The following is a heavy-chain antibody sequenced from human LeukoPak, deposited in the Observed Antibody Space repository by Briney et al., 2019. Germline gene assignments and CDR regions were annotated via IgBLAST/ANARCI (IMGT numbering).Heavy chain of an antibody. V-gene: IGHV5-51*01. Sequence: GAALKISCKGSGYRFTSYWIGWVRQMPGKGLEWMGIIYPGDSDTSYNQSFHGQITISADKSISTAYLQWSSLKASDTAMYYCARLNDVGARAFDYWGQGTLVTVSS. J-gene: IGHJ4*02. CDR2: IYPGDSDT. CDR1: GYRFTSYW. D-gene: IGHD1-26*01. CDR3: ARLNDVGARAFDY.